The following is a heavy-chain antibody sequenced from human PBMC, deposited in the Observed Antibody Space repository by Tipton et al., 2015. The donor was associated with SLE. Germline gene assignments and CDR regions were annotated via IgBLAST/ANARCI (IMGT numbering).Heavy chain of an antibody. CDR3: ARTLGAIAHTVYDAFDI. CDR1: GGSITNHY. Sequence: LRLSCTVSGGSITNHYWNWIRQPPGKGLDWIGYIHSSGTTHDNPSLKSRVTMSVDMSKKQFSLRLTSVTAADTAVYYCARTLGAIAHTVYDAFDIWGQGKMVTVSS. D-gene: IGHD1-26*01. CDR2: IHSSGTT. V-gene: IGHV4-59*11. J-gene: IGHJ3*02.